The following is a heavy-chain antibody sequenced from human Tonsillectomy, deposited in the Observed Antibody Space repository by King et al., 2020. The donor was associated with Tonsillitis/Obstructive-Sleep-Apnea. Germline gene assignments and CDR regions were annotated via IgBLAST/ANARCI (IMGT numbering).Heavy chain of an antibody. CDR2: VSHSGST. V-gene: IGHV4-34*01. Sequence: VQLQQWGAGLSKPSETLSLTCAVYGGSFSGYYWSWIRQPPGKGLEWIGEVSHSGSTNYNPSLKSRVTISVDTSNNKFSLQLSSVTAAETAVYYCASASGTAVAGGYYYYMDVWGKGTPVTVSS. D-gene: IGHD6-19*01. CDR1: GGSFSGYY. J-gene: IGHJ6*03. CDR3: ASASGTAVAGGYYYYMDV.